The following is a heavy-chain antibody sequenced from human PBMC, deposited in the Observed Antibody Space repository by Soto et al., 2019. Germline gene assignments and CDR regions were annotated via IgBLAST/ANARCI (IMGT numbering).Heavy chain of an antibody. J-gene: IGHJ6*02. D-gene: IGHD2-15*01. CDR1: GFTFSTYG. Sequence: QVQLVESGGGVVQPGRSLRLSCAASGFTFSTYGMHWVRQAPDKGLEWVAVIWYDGSNKYYADSVKGRFTISRDHSKNTLYLQMNSLRAEDTAVYYCASEYCSGGRCYYYGMDVWGQGTTVTVSS. V-gene: IGHV3-33*01. CDR3: ASEYCSGGRCYYYGMDV. CDR2: IWYDGSNK.